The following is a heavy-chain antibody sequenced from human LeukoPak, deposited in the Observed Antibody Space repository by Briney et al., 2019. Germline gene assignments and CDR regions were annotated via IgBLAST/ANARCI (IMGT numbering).Heavy chain of an antibody. CDR2: INHSGST. D-gene: IGHD1-26*01. CDR1: GGSFSGYY. CDR3: TIRAVVGHYYYYMDV. V-gene: IGHV4-34*01. Sequence: PSETLSLTCAVYGGSFSGYYWSWIRQPPGKGLEWIGEINHSGSTNYNPSLKSRVTISVDTSKNQFSLKLCSVTAADTAVYYATIRAVVGHYYYYMDVWGKGTTVTVSS. J-gene: IGHJ6*03.